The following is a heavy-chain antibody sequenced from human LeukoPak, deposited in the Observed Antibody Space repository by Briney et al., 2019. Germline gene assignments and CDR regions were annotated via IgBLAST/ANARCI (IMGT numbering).Heavy chain of an antibody. J-gene: IGHJ6*03. Sequence: ASVKVSCKASGYTFKNYGLSWVRQAPGQGLEWMGWINAYNGHTYYAQKFQGRVTMTIDTSTNTGYMELRSLEYDDTAVYYCARWGLEAPGMYYYYYMDVWGKGTTVTVSS. CDR2: INAYNGHT. D-gene: IGHD7-27*01. CDR1: GYTFKNYG. V-gene: IGHV1-18*01. CDR3: ARWGLEAPGMYYYYYMDV.